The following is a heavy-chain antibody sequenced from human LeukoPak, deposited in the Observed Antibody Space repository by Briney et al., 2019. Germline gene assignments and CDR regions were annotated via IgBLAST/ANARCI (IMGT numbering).Heavy chain of an antibody. CDR1: GFTFSSYA. V-gene: IGHV3-30-3*01. D-gene: IGHD6-6*01. Sequence: GGSLRLSCAASGFTFSSYAMHWVRQAPGKGLEWVAVISYDGSNKYYADSVKGRFTISRDNSKNTLYLQMNSPRAEDTAVYYCARDGAAARRYYYYGMDVWGQGTTVTVSS. CDR2: ISYDGSNK. CDR3: ARDGAAARRYYYYGMDV. J-gene: IGHJ6*02.